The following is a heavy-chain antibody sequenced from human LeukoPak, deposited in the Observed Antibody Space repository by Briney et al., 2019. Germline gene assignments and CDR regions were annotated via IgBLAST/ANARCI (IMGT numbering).Heavy chain of an antibody. D-gene: IGHD3-10*01. V-gene: IGHV3-23*01. CDR2: ISGSGGST. Sequence: GGSLRLSCAASGFTISSYSMSWVRQPPGKGLEWVSAISGSGGSTYYPDSMKGPFAISRDNSKNTLYLQLNSLRAEDTAVYYCAKEGPGLLWFGELLYTREVDYYYYGMDVWGQGTTVTVSS. J-gene: IGHJ6*02. CDR1: GFTISSYS. CDR3: AKEGPGLLWFGELLYTREVDYYYYGMDV.